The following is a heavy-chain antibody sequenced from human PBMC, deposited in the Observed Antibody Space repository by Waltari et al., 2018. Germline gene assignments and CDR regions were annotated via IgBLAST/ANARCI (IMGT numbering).Heavy chain of an antibody. CDR2: GHSSGRT. Sequence: QLQLQESGPGLVKPSGTLSLTCAVFGDSLGNRDFWSWVRQPPGKGLEWIGQGHSSGRTNYNPSFASRVTVSVDTSTRQCSLKVTSATAADTAVYYCARDRGRGLYLESWGQGILVTVSP. CDR1: GDSLGNRDF. J-gene: IGHJ4*02. V-gene: IGHV4-4*02. CDR3: ARDRGRGLYLES. D-gene: IGHD2-15*01.